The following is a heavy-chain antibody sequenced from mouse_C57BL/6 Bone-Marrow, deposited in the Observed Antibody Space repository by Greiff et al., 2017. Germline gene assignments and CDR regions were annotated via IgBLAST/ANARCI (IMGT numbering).Heavy chain of an antibody. Sequence: QVQLKQSGAELARPGASVKLSCKASGYTFTSYGISWVKQRTGQGLEWIGEIYPRSGNTYYNEKFKGKATLTADKSSSTAYMELRSLTSEDSAVYFCARGDYYGSSPWFAYWGQGTLVTVSA. CDR1: GYTFTSYG. CDR3: ARGDYYGSSPWFAY. J-gene: IGHJ3*01. CDR2: IYPRSGNT. D-gene: IGHD1-1*01. V-gene: IGHV1-81*01.